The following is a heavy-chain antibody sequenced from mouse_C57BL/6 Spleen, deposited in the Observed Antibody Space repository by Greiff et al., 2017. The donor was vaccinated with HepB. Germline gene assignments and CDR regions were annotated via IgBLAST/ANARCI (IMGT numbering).Heavy chain of an antibody. D-gene: IGHD1-1*01. J-gene: IGHJ2*01. V-gene: IGHV1-82*01. Sequence: QVQLQQSGPELVKPGASVKISCKASGYAFSSSWMNWVKQRPGKGLEWIGRIYPGDGDTNYNGKFKGKATLTADKSSSTAYMQLSSLTSEDSAVYFCARSEGYYGSSSWSFDYWGQGTTLTVSS. CDR2: IYPGDGDT. CDR3: ARSEGYYGSSSWSFDY. CDR1: GYAFSSSW.